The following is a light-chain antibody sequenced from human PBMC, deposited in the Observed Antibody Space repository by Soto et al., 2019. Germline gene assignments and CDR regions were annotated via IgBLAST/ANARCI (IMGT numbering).Light chain of an antibody. CDR3: QSYDISLHNYV. J-gene: IGLJ1*01. CDR2: GDN. CDR1: TSNIGAPYD. V-gene: IGLV1-40*01. Sequence: QSVLTQPPSVSGAPGQRVSISCTGSTSNIGAPYDVHWYQHLPGAAPKLLIYGDNNRPSGVPDRFSCSKSGTSASLAITSLQAEDEADYYCQSYDISLHNYVFGTGTKVTVL.